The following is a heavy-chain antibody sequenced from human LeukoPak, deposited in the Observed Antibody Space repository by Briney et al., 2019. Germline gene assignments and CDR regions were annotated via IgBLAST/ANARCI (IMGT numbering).Heavy chain of an antibody. D-gene: IGHD2-8*01. CDR1: EFTLSSYW. V-gene: IGHV3-7*01. J-gene: IGHJ3*02. CDR2: IKQDGSEK. Sequence: GGSLRLSCAASEFTLSSYWMAWVRQAPGKGLAWVANIKQDGSEKYYVDSVKGRFTISRDNARNSLYLQMNSLRAEDTAIFYCARVNPLMAPGAFDIWGQGTMVAVSS. CDR3: ARVNPLMAPGAFDI.